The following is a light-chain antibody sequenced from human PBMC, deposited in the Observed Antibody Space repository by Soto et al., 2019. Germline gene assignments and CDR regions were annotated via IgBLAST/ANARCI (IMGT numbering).Light chain of an antibody. V-gene: IGKV4-1*01. CDR3: QQYYSPPQT. Sequence: DIVMTQSPDSLAVPLGERATIDCKSSQSLLYSPNNKNYLAWYQQKPGQPPKLLSYCASTRESGVPDRVSGSGSGKDFALTISSLPAEDVAVYYWQQYYSPPQTFGQGTKVEIK. J-gene: IGKJ1*01. CDR1: QSLLYSPNNKNY. CDR2: CAS.